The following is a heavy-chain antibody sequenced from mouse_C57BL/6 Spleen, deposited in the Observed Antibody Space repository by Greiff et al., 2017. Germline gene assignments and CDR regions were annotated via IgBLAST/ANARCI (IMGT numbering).Heavy chain of an antibody. CDR2: ISSGSSTI. J-gene: IGHJ2*01. CDR1: GFTFSDYG. V-gene: IGHV5-17*01. CDR3: AREGPYYGSSFDY. D-gene: IGHD1-1*01. Sequence: VQLKESGGGLVKPGGSLKLSCAASGFTFSDYGMHWVRQAPEKGLEWVAYISSGSSTIYYADTVKGRFTISRDHAKNTLFLQMTSLRSEDTAMYYCAREGPYYGSSFDYWGQGTTLTVSS.